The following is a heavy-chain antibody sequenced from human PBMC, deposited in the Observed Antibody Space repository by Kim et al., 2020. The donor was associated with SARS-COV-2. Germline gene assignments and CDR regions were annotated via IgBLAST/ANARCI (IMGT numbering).Heavy chain of an antibody. J-gene: IGHJ6*02. V-gene: IGHV3-13*01. D-gene: IGHD6-19*01. CDR3: ARSMVLAVAGTRFSGMDV. CDR2: IGTAGDT. CDR1: GFTFSSYD. Sequence: GGSLRLSCAASGFTFSSYDMHWVRQATGKGLEWVSAIGTAGDTYYPGSVKGRFTISRENAKNSLYLQMNSLRAGDTAVYYCARSMVLAVAGTRFSGMDVWGQGTTVTVSS.